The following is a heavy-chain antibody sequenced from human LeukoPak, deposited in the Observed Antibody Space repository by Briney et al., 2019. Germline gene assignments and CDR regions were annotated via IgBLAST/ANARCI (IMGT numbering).Heavy chain of an antibody. V-gene: IGHV4-59*08. CDR1: GGSISSYY. Sequence: SETLSLTCTVSGGSISSYYWSWIRQPPGKGLEWIGYIYYSGSTNYNPSLKSRVTISVDTSKNQFSLKLSSVTAADTAVYNCARSSYGGDAFDIWGQGTMVTVSS. J-gene: IGHJ3*02. CDR3: ARSSYGGDAFDI. D-gene: IGHD4-17*01. CDR2: IYYSGST.